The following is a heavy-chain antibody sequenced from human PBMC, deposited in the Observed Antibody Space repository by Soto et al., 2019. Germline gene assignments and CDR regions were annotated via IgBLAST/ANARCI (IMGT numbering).Heavy chain of an antibody. CDR1: GGSISSSSYY. CDR3: ARGGYNGESFDY. V-gene: IGHV4-39*07. D-gene: IGHD1-1*01. J-gene: IGHJ4*02. CDR2: IYYSGST. Sequence: SETLSLTCTVSGGSISSSSYYWGWIRQPPGKGLEWIGSIYYSGSTNYNPSLKSRVTISVDTSKNQFSLKLSSVTAADTAVYYCARGGYNGESFDYWGQGTLVTVSS.